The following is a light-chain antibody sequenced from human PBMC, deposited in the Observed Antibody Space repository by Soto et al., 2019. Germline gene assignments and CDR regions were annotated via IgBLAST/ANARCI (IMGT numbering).Light chain of an antibody. J-gene: IGLJ3*02. CDR2: EVS. CDR3: SSYRFISTLV. V-gene: IGLV2-14*01. CDR1: SSDVGGYKY. Sequence: QSALTQPASVSGSPGQSITISCTGTSSDVGGYKYVSWYQQHPGKAPKLMIYEVSNRPSGVSNRFSGSKSGNRASLTISGLDAEVEADYYCSSYRFISTLVFGGGTKLTVL.